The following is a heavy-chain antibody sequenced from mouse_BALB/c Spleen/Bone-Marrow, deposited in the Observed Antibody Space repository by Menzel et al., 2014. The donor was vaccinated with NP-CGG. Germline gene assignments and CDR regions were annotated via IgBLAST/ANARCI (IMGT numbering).Heavy chain of an antibody. V-gene: IGHV1-59*01. Sequence: QVHVKQSGAELVKPGASVKMSCKASGYTFTSYWMHWVKQRPGQGLEWIGVIDPSDSYTSYNQKFKSKATLTVDTSSSTAYMQLSSLTSEDSAVYYCARWGTTVVDYFDVWGAGTTVTVSS. D-gene: IGHD1-1*01. CDR3: ARWGTTVVDYFDV. CDR2: IDPSDSYT. J-gene: IGHJ1*02. CDR1: GYTFTSYW.